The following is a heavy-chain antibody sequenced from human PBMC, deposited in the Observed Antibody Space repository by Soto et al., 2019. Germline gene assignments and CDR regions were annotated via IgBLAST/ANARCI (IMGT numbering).Heavy chain of an antibody. CDR3: ARSRGGYFDY. CDR2: IYYSGST. D-gene: IGHD3-22*01. Sequence: QVQLQESGPGLVKPSETLSLTCTVSGASISTYYWSWIRQPPGKGLEWIGYIYYSGSTNYNPSLKSRVTISVDTSKNQFSLKLSSVTAEDTAVYYCARSRGGYFDYWSQGTLVTVSS. J-gene: IGHJ4*02. V-gene: IGHV4-59*01. CDR1: GASISTYY.